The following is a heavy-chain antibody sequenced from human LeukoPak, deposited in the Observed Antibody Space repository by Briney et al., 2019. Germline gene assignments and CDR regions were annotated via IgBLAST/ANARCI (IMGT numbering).Heavy chain of an antibody. CDR3: ARDRWKQQLIYDY. Sequence: PGRSLRLSCAASGFTFSSYGMHWVRQAPGKGLEWVAVIWYDGSNKYYADSVKGRFTISRDNSKNTLYLQMNSLRAEDTAVYYCARDRWKQQLIYDYWGQGTLVTVSS. CDR1: GFTFSSYG. CDR2: IWYDGSNK. V-gene: IGHV3-33*01. J-gene: IGHJ4*02. D-gene: IGHD6-13*01.